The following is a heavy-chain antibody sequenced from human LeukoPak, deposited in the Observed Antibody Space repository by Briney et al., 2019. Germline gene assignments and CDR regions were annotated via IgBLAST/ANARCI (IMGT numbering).Heavy chain of an antibody. D-gene: IGHD1-20*01. CDR2: INHSGST. CDR3: ARHRYNWTPGSFDY. Sequence: PSETLSLTCAVYGGSFSGYYWSWIRQPPGKGLEWIGEINHSGSTNYNPSLKSRVTISVDTSKNQFSLKLSSVTAADTAVYCCARHRYNWTPGSFDYWGQGTLVTVSS. J-gene: IGHJ4*02. V-gene: IGHV4-34*01. CDR1: GGSFSGYY.